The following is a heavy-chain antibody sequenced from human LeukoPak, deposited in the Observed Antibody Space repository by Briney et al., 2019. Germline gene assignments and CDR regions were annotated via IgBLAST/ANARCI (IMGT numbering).Heavy chain of an antibody. Sequence: ASVKVSCKASGYTFTGYYMHWVRQAPGQGLEWMGRINPNSGGTNYAQKFQGRVTMTRDTSISTAYMELSRLRSGDTAVYYCAADGITIFGVVYGGFDYWGQGTLVTVSS. J-gene: IGHJ4*02. CDR1: GYTFTGYY. CDR3: AADGITIFGVVYGGFDY. V-gene: IGHV1-2*06. D-gene: IGHD3-3*01. CDR2: INPNSGGT.